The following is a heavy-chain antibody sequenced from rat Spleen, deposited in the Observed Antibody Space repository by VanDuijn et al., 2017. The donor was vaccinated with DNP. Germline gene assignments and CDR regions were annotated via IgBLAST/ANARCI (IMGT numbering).Heavy chain of an antibody. V-gene: IGHV5-25*01. D-gene: IGHD1-6*01. J-gene: IGHJ4*01. Sequence: EVQLVESGGGLVQPGRSLKLSCAASGFTFSNYDMAWVRQAPTKGLEWVASIIPSGGSTYYRDSVKGRFTVSRDNAKSSLYLQMDSLRSEDTATYYCARQPLYYGSFYAMDAWGQGTSVTVSS. CDR3: ARQPLYYGSFYAMDA. CDR2: IIPSGGST. CDR1: GFTFSNYD.